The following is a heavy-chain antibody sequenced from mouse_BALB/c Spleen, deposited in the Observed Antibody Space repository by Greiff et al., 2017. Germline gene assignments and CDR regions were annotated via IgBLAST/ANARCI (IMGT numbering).Heavy chain of an antibody. CDR3: VRDAPLYFDY. CDR2: IWTGGGT. Sequence: VQLQESGPGLVAPSQSLSITCTVSGFSLTSYDISWIRQPPGKGLEWLGVIWTGGGTNYNSAFMSRLSISKDNSKSQVFLKMNSLQTDDTAIYYCVRDAPLYFDYWGQGTTLTVSS. CDR1: GFSLTSYD. J-gene: IGHJ2*01. V-gene: IGHV2-9-2*01.